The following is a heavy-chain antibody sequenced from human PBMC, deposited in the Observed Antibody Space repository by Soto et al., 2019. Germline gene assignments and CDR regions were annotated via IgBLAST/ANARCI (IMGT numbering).Heavy chain of an antibody. CDR2: INPNSGGT. D-gene: IGHD6-13*01. CDR3: ARGPYKQLVLDYYYGMDV. J-gene: IGHJ6*02. CDR1: GYTFTGYY. V-gene: IGHV1-2*04. Sequence: ASVKVSCKASGYTFTGYYMHWVRQAPGQGLEWMGWINPNSGGTNYAQKFQGWVTMTRDMSISTAYMELSRLRSDDTAVYYCARGPYKQLVLDYYYGMDVWGQGTTVTVSS.